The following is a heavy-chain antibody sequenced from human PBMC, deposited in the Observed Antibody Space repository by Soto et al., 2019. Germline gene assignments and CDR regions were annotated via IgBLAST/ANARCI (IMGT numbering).Heavy chain of an antibody. J-gene: IGHJ6*02. Sequence: QVQLVQSGAEVKKPGASVKVSCKASGYTFTSYYMHWVRQAPGQGLEWMGIINPSGGSTSYAQKFQHIVTMTRDTSTSTVYMELSSLRSEDTAVYYCARLRGYYYSNYGMDVWSQGTTVTVSS. CDR2: INPSGGST. D-gene: IGHD3-22*01. CDR1: GYTFTSYY. CDR3: ARLRGYYYSNYGMDV. V-gene: IGHV1-46*01.